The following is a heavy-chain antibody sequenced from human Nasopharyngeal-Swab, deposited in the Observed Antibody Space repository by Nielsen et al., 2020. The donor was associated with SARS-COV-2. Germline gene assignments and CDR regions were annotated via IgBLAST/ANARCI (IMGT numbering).Heavy chain of an antibody. CDR1: GGSTSSYY. D-gene: IGHD1-26*01. CDR2: FYSSGIT. CDR3: AREVVGGLVDS. Sequence: SETLSLTCTVSGGSTSSYYCSWVRQSPGKGLGWIGYFYSSGITNYNPSLKSRVTILIDTSKNQFSLKLNSVTAADTAVYYCAREVVGGLVDSWGQGTLVTVSS. J-gene: IGHJ4*02. V-gene: IGHV4-4*08.